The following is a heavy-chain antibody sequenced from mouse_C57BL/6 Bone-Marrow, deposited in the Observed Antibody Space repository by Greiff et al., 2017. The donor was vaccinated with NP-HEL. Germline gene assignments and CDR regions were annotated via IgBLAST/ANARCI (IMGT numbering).Heavy chain of an antibody. D-gene: IGHD2-3*01. V-gene: IGHV1-53*01. CDR3: ARCDGYFWFAY. J-gene: IGHJ3*01. CDR1: GYTFPSYW. Sequence: QVHVKQPGTELVKPGASVKLSCKASGYTFPSYWMPWVKQRLGQGLDWIGNINPSNGGTNSNEKFKSKATLTVDKSASTAYMQLSSLTSEDSAVYYCARCDGYFWFAYWGQGTLVTVSA. CDR2: INPSNGGT.